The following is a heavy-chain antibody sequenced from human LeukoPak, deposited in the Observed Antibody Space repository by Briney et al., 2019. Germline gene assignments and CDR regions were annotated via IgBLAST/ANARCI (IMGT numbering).Heavy chain of an antibody. V-gene: IGHV1-3*01. D-gene: IGHD5-24*01. CDR3: ARARRGVEMATIFDF. CDR1: GYTFTSYA. CDR2: INAGNGNT. J-gene: IGHJ4*02. Sequence: GASVKVSCKASGYTFTSYAMHWVRQAPGQRLEWMGWINAGNGNTKYSQKLQGRVTMTTDTSTGTAYMELRSLRSDDTAVYYCARARRGVEMATIFDFWGQGTLVTVSS.